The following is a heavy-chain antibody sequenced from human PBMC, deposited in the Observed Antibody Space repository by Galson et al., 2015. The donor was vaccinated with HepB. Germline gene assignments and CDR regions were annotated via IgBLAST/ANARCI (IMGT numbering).Heavy chain of an antibody. V-gene: IGHV1-3*01. CDR2: INAGNGNT. CDR3: ARDYGRSFGELYFYYMDV. CDR1: GYTFTSYA. D-gene: IGHD3-10*01. Sequence: SVKVSCKASGYTFTSYAIHWVRQAPGQRLEWMGWINAGNGNTKSSQKFQGRVSITRDTSASTAYMELSSLRSEDTAVYYCARDYGRSFGELYFYYMDVWGKGTTVTVSS. J-gene: IGHJ6*03.